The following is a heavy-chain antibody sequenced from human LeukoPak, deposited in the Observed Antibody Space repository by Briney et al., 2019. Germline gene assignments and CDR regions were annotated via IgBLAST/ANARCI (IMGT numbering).Heavy chain of an antibody. Sequence: ASVKVSCKASGYTFTGYCMHWVRQAPGQGLEWMGWINPNSGGTNYAQKFQGRVTMTRDTSISTAYMELSRLRSDDTAVYYCARAPPTKWLRSTYFDYWGQGTLVTVSS. J-gene: IGHJ4*02. D-gene: IGHD5-18*01. V-gene: IGHV1-2*02. CDR1: GYTFTGYC. CDR3: ARAPPTKWLRSTYFDY. CDR2: INPNSGGT.